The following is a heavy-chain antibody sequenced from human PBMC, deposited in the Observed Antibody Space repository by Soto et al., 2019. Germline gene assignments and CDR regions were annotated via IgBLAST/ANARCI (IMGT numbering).Heavy chain of an antibody. J-gene: IGHJ1*01. CDR3: AQDFYVWGYKIGYPLEY. CDR1: SDTFRGYA. CDR2: IGADGEST. V-gene: IGHV3-23*01. Sequence: GGSLRLSCAASSDTFRGYAMSWVRQAPGKGLEWVSGIGADGESTLYGDSVKGRCSISRDNSKNTLYLQLNSLRVEDTATYYCAQDFYVWGYKIGYPLEYWGPGTTVTLSS. D-gene: IGHD3-10*02.